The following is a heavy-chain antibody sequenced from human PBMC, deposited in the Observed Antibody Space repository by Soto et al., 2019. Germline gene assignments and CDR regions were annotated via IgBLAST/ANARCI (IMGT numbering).Heavy chain of an antibody. CDR3: AKDWGSRWYFDY. D-gene: IGHD6-13*01. Sequence: EVQLVESGGGLVQPGRSLRLSCAASGFTFDDYAMHWVRQAPGKGLEWVSGISWNSGSIGYAESVKGRFTISRDNAKNSLYLQMISLRAEDTALYYCAKDWGSRWYFDYWGQGTLVTVSS. J-gene: IGHJ4*02. CDR2: ISWNSGSI. V-gene: IGHV3-9*01. CDR1: GFTFDDYA.